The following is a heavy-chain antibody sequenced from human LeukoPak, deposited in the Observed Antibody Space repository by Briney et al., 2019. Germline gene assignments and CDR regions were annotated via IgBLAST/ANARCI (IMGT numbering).Heavy chain of an antibody. Sequence: SDTLSLTCTVSGGSISSSSYYWGWLRQPPGKGLEWLGSAYYSESTYYNPSLKSRATISVETSKTPFSLKLSSVPAANTAVYSRAHVRAGGGYWGQGTLVTVSS. CDR2: AYYSEST. CDR1: GGSISSSSYY. D-gene: IGHD3-10*01. CDR3: AHVRAGGGY. J-gene: IGHJ4*02. V-gene: IGHV4-39*01.